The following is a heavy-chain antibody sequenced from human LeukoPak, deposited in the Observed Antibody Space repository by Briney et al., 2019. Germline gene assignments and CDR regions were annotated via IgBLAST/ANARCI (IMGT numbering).Heavy chain of an antibody. D-gene: IGHD6-6*01. CDR2: ISYDGSNE. J-gene: IGHJ6*03. V-gene: IGHV3-30*04. CDR1: GHPFSSYL. CDR3: AKAPSPNYYYYYMDV. Sequence: GRSLRLSCATSGHPFSSYLMHWVRQAPGKGLEWVPLISYDGSNEYYAGSVKGRFTIGRDNSKNTLYLQMNSLRAEDTAVYYCAKAPSPNYYYYYMDVWGKGTTVTISS.